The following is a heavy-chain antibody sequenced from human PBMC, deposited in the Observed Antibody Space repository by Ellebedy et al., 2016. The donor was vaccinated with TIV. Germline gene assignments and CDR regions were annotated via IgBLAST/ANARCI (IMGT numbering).Heavy chain of an antibody. Sequence: PETLSLTXTVSGGSISSSSYYWGWIRQPPGKGLEWIGSIYYSGNTYYNPSLKSRVTISIDTSKNQFSLRLSSVTAADTAIYRCARRKVTIPRADAYFDYWGQGILVTVSS. CDR3: ARRKVTIPRADAYFDY. CDR2: IYYSGNT. CDR1: GGSISSSSYY. D-gene: IGHD3-3*01. J-gene: IGHJ4*02. V-gene: IGHV4-39*01.